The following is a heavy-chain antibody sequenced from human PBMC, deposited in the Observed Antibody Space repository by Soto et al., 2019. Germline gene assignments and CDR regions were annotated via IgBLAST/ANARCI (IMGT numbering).Heavy chain of an antibody. CDR2: IWYDGSNK. Sequence: QVQLVEAGGDVVQPGRSLRLSCAASGFTFSSYGMHWVRQAPGKGLEWVAVIWYDGSNKYYADSVKGRFTISRDNSKNTLYLQMNSLRAEDTAVYYCARGSIRFLEWVSTFDYWGQGTLVTVSS. V-gene: IGHV3-33*01. D-gene: IGHD3-3*01. J-gene: IGHJ4*02. CDR1: GFTFSSYG. CDR3: ARGSIRFLEWVSTFDY.